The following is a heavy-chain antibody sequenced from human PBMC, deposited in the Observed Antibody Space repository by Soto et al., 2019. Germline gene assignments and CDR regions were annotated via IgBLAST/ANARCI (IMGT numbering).Heavy chain of an antibody. D-gene: IGHD3-3*01. J-gene: IGHJ4*02. CDR2: IYYSGST. CDR3: ASLTDVWSGNFDD. V-gene: IGHV4-31*03. Sequence: SETLSLTCTVSGGSISSGGYHWSWIRQHPGKGLEWIGYIYYSGSTYYNPSLKSRVTISVDTSKNQFSLKLSSVTAADTAVYYWASLTDVWSGNFDDWGQGTLVTVSS. CDR1: GGSISSGGYH.